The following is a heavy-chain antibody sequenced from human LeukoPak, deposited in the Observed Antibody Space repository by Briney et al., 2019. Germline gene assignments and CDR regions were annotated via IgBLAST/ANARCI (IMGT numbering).Heavy chain of an antibody. CDR3: ASFGYDILTGRIGSIDY. Sequence: ASVKVSCKASGGTFSSYAISWVRQAPGQGLEWMGGIIPIFGTANYAQKFQGRVTITTDESTSTASMELSSLRSEDTAVYYCASFGYDILTGRIGSIDYWGQGTLVTVSS. V-gene: IGHV1-69*05. CDR1: GGTFSSYA. CDR2: IIPIFGTA. D-gene: IGHD3-9*01. J-gene: IGHJ4*02.